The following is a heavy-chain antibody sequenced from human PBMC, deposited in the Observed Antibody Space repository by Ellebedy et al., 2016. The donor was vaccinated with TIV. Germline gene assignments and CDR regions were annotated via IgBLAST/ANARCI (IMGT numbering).Heavy chain of an antibody. Sequence: AASVKVSCKASGYTFTSYGISWVRQAPGQGLEWMGWISAYNGNTNYAQKFQGRVTMTRDTSISTAYMELSRLRSDDTAVYYCARGDIAVASSGDYWGQGTLVTVSS. J-gene: IGHJ4*02. CDR1: GYTFTSYG. CDR2: ISAYNGNT. CDR3: ARGDIAVASSGDY. V-gene: IGHV1-18*01. D-gene: IGHD6-19*01.